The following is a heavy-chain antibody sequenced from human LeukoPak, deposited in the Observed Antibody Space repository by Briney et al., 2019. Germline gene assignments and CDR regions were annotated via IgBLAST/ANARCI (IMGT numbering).Heavy chain of an antibody. J-gene: IGHJ6*03. Sequence: SVKVSCKASGGTFSSYAISWVRQAPGQGLEWMGGIIPIFGTANYAQKFQGRVTITADKSTSTAYMELSSLRSDDTAVYYCARDYRRSSTSCYGGHYYYYYYMDVWGKGTTVTVSS. V-gene: IGHV1-69*06. CDR1: GGTFSSYA. CDR3: ARDYRRSSTSCYGGHYYYYYYMDV. CDR2: IIPIFGTA. D-gene: IGHD2-2*01.